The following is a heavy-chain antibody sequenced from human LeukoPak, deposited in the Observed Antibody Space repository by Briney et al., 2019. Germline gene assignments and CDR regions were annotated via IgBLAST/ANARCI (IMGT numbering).Heavy chain of an antibody. J-gene: IGHJ4*02. D-gene: IGHD5-24*01. CDR2: INHSGST. Sequence: SETLSLTYAVYGGSFSGYYWSWIRQPPGKGLEWIGEINHSGSTNYNPSLKSRVTISVDTSKNQFSLKLSSVTAADTAVYYCARGRARRWLQLGVCYFDYWGQGTLVTVSS. CDR3: ARGRARRWLQLGVCYFDY. V-gene: IGHV4-34*01. CDR1: GGSFSGYY.